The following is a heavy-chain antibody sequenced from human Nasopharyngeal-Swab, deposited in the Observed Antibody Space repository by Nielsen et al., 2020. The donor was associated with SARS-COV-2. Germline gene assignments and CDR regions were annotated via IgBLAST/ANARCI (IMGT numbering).Heavy chain of an antibody. CDR1: GFTFGDYV. V-gene: IGHV4-34*01. Sequence: ESLKISCADSGFTFGDYVMFWFCQAPGKGLEWIGEINHSGSTNYNPSLKSRVTISVDTSKNQFSLKLSSVTAADTAVYYCARMRTARLWYGNWGQGTLVTVSS. CDR2: INHSGST. CDR3: ARMRTARLWYGN. J-gene: IGHJ4*02. D-gene: IGHD5-18*01.